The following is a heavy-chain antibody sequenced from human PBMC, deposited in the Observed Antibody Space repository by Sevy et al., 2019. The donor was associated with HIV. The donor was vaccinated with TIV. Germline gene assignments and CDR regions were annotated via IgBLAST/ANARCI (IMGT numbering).Heavy chain of an antibody. V-gene: IGHV1-24*01. D-gene: IGHD3-22*01. CDR3: ATAARSSGYYSYYFDY. CDR2: FDPEDGET. Sequence: ASVKVSCKVSRYTLTELSMHWVRQAPGKGLEWMGGFDPEDGETIYAQKFQGRVTMTEDTSTDTAYMELSSLRSEDTAVYYCATAARSSGYYSYYFDYWGQGTLVTVSS. CDR1: RYTLTELS. J-gene: IGHJ4*02.